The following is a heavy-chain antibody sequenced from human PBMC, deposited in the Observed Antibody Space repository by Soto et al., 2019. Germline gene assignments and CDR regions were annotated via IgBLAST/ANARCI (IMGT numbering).Heavy chain of an antibody. Sequence: GGSLRLSCAASGFTLSRDGMSWVRQAPGKGLEWVPLITDNGGSTYYADSVKGRFTISRDNTKNTLFLQMNSLRAEDTAVYYCAKERATTTAFDYWGQGALVTVSS. CDR1: GFTLSRDG. CDR2: ITDNGGST. D-gene: IGHD4-17*01. V-gene: IGHV3-23*01. CDR3: AKERATTTAFDY. J-gene: IGHJ4*02.